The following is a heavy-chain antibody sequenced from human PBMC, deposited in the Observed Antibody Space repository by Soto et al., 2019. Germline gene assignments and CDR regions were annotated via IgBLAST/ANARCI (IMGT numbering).Heavy chain of an antibody. Sequence: SVPTLVNPTETLALTCTFSGFSLTTGKMGVSWIRQPPGKALEWLAHIFSDNERSYSTSLQGRLTISKDTSGSQVVLSMTNVDPVDTATYYCARMNVDSYQFYYAMDVWGQGTTVTVSS. V-gene: IGHV2-26*01. CDR3: ARMNVDSYQFYYAMDV. D-gene: IGHD4-17*01. CDR2: IFSDNER. CDR1: GFSLTTGKMG. J-gene: IGHJ6*02.